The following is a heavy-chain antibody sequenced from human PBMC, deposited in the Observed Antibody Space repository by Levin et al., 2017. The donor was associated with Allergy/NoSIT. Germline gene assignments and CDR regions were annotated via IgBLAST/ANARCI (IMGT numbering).Heavy chain of an antibody. CDR3: ARERVVASSGTYYYYGMAV. V-gene: IGHV4-59*01. Sequence: TSETLSLTCIVSGASISSYHWSWIRQPPGKGLEWIGYIYYSGSTNYNPSLKSRVTMSVDTSRNQFSLTLNSVTAADTAVYYCARERVVASSGTYYYYGMAVWGQGTTVTVSS. CDR1: GASISSYH. CDR2: IYYSGST. J-gene: IGHJ6*02. D-gene: IGHD2-15*01.